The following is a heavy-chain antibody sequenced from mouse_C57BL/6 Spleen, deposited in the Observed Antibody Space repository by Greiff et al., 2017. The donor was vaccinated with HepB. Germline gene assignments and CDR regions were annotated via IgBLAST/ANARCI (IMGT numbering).Heavy chain of an antibody. V-gene: IGHV5-4*03. CDR3: ARDGGEVFAY. CDR2: ISDGGSYT. Sequence: EVKLVESGGGLVKPGGSLKLSCAASGFTFSSYAMSWVRQTPEKRLEWVATISDGGSYTYYPDNVKGRFTISRDNAKHNLYLQMSHLKSEDTAMYYCARDGGEVFAYWGQGTLVTVSA. J-gene: IGHJ3*01. CDR1: GFTFSSYA. D-gene: IGHD2-3*01.